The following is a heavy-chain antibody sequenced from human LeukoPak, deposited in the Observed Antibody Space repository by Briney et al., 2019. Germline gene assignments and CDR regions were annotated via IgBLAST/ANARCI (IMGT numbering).Heavy chain of an antibody. CDR1: VFTFSSYA. V-gene: IGHV3-23*01. CDR3: AKPNGARLLEGIDY. J-gene: IGHJ4*02. Sequence: PGGSLRLSCAASVFTFSSYAMTWVRQAPGKGLEWVSAISGTGGSTYYADSVKGRFTISRDNSKNTLYVQMNSLRAEDTAVYYCAKPNGARLLEGIDYWGQGTLVTVSS. CDR2: ISGTGGST. D-gene: IGHD3-22*01.